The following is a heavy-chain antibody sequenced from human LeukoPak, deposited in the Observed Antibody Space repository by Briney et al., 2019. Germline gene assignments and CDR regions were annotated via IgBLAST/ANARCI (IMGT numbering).Heavy chain of an antibody. CDR1: GGSFSGYY. V-gene: IGHV4-34*01. J-gene: IGHJ6*03. CDR2: INHSGST. Sequence: SETLSLTCAVYGGSFSGYYWSWIRQPPGKGLEWIGEINHSGSTNYNPSLKSRVTKSVDTSKNQFSLKLSSVAAADTAVYYCARQGAPTAMVDNYYMDVWGKGTTVTVSS. CDR3: ARQGAPTAMVDNYYMDV. D-gene: IGHD5-18*01.